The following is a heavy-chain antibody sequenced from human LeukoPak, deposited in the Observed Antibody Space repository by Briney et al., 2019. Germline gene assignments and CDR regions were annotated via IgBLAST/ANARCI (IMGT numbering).Heavy chain of an antibody. CDR2: INPNSGGT. CDR3: ARDIRGRGILKAY. J-gene: IGHJ4*02. D-gene: IGHD3-10*01. Sequence: ASVKVSCKASGYTFTGYYMHWVRQAPGQGLEWKGWINPNSGGTNYAQKFQGRVTMTRDTSISTAYMELSRLRSDDTAVYYCARDIRGRGILKAYWGQGTLVTVSS. V-gene: IGHV1-2*02. CDR1: GYTFTGYY.